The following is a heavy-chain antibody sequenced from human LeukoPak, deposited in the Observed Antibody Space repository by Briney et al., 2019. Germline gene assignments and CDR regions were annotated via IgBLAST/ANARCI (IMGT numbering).Heavy chain of an antibody. V-gene: IGHV3-30*02. Sequence: PGGSLRLSCAAPGFTFSSYGMHWVRQAPGKGLECVAFIQYDGSNIYYTDSVKGQFTISRDNSKNTLFLQMNSLRVEDTAVYYCATHCSGTTCHRDYWGQGTLVTVSS. CDR1: GFTFSSYG. CDR3: ATHCSGTTCHRDY. D-gene: IGHD2-2*01. J-gene: IGHJ4*02. CDR2: IQYDGSNI.